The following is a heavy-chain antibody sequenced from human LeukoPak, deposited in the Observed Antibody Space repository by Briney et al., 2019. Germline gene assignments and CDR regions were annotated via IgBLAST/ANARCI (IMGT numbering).Heavy chain of an antibody. CDR3: ARDVYCGGDCSYFDS. V-gene: IGHV4-59*01. CDR2: IYSSGST. J-gene: IGHJ4*02. Sequence: MASETLSLTCTVSGGSLSSYYWSWTRQPPGKGLEWIGYIYSSGSTNYNPSLKSRVTLSLDTSRSQFSLKLTSVTAADTAVYYCARDVYCGGDCSYFDSWGQGTLVTVSS. CDR1: GGSLSSYY. D-gene: IGHD2-21*02.